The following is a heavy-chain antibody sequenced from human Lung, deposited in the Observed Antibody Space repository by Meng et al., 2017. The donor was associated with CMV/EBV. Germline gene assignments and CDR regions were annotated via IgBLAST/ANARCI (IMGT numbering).Heavy chain of an antibody. D-gene: IGHD1-26*01. CDR2: INPNNGAT. J-gene: IGHJ4*02. V-gene: IGHV1-18*01. Sequence: SVXVSXXSSCYSFTSYGISWVRQAPGQGLEWMGWINPNNGATKSLQKFQGRLTMTGDTSINTGYLELRRLKYDDTALYYCARCGSRDLCSFDSWGQGSLVTVSS. CDR1: CYSFTSYG. CDR3: ARCGSRDLCSFDS.